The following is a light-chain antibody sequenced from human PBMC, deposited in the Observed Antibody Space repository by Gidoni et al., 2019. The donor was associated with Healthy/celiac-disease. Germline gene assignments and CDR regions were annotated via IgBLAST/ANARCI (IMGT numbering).Light chain of an antibody. CDR2: DAS. J-gene: IGKJ2*01. CDR1: QSVSSY. V-gene: IGKV3-11*01. CDR3: QQRSNWPPT. Sequence: IVLTQSPATLSLSPGERATLSCRASQSVSSYLAWYQQKPGQAPRLLIYDASNRATGIPARFSGSGSGTDFTLTISSLEPEDFAVYYCQQRSNWPPTFGQGTKLKIK.